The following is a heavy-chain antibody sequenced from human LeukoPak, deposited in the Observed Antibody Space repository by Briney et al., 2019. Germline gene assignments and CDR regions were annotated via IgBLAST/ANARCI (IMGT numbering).Heavy chain of an antibody. CDR3: ARGISTNTVVIPGDMEQ. Sequence: GASVNVSCKASGCTFTNYAISWVRQAPGQGLEWMGGINPIYNKTNYAQKFQDRVTMTTDESTTTAYMELSSLMSEDTAMYFCARGISTNTVVIPGDMEQWGQGTQGTVSS. V-gene: IGHV1-69*05. J-gene: IGHJ4*02. CDR2: INPIYNKT. CDR1: GCTFTNYA. D-gene: IGHD2-21*01.